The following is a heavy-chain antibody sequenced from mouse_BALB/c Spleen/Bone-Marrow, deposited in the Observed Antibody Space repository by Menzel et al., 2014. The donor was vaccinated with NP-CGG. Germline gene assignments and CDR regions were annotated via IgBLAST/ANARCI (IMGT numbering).Heavy chain of an antibody. V-gene: IGHV1-54*01. D-gene: IGHD1-1*01. Sequence: QVQLQQSGAEWVRPGTSVKVSCKASGYAFTNYLIEWVKQRPGQGLEGIGVINPGSGGTNYNEKFKGKATLTADKSSSTAYMQLSSLTSDDSAVYFCARGITTGYFDYWGQGTTLTVSS. CDR1: GYAFTNYL. CDR2: INPGSGGT. CDR3: ARGITTGYFDY. J-gene: IGHJ2*01.